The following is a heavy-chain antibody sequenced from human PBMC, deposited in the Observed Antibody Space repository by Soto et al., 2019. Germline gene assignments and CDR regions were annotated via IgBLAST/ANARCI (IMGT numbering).Heavy chain of an antibody. Sequence: QVQLQESGPGLVKPSQTLSLTCTVSGGSISSGGYYWSWIRQHPGKGLEWIGYIYYSGSTYYNPSLTSRVTSSVDTSKNQFSLKLSSVTAADTAVYYCARVPGGIAAAGTFWFDPWGQGTLVTVSS. J-gene: IGHJ5*02. V-gene: IGHV4-31*03. CDR1: GGSISSGGYY. D-gene: IGHD6-13*01. CDR3: ARVPGGIAAAGTFWFDP. CDR2: IYYSGST.